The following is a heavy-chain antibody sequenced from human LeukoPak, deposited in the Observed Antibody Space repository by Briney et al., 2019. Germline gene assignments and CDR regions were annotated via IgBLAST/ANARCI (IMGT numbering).Heavy chain of an antibody. Sequence: PGGSLRLSCAASGFTVSSNYMSWVRQAPGKGLEWVSVIYSGGSTYYADSVKGRFTISRDNSKNTLYLQMNSLRAEDAAVYYCATVVPRGYFDYWGQGTLVTVSS. CDR1: GFTVSSNY. CDR2: IYSGGST. J-gene: IGHJ4*02. CDR3: ATVVPRGYFDY. D-gene: IGHD2-15*01. V-gene: IGHV3-53*01.